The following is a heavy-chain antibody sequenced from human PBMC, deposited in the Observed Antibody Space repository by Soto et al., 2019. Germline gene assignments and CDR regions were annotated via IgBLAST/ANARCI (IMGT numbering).Heavy chain of an antibody. CDR2: IYYSGST. D-gene: IGHD6-13*01. Sequence: PSETLSLTCTVSGGSVSSGSYYWSWIRQPPGKGLEWIGYIYYSGSTNYNPSLKSRVTIPVDTSKNQFSLKLSSVTAADTAVYYCARDSWAAAGGGWFDPWGQGTLVTVSS. CDR3: ARDSWAAAGGGWFDP. CDR1: GGSVSSGSYY. V-gene: IGHV4-61*01. J-gene: IGHJ5*02.